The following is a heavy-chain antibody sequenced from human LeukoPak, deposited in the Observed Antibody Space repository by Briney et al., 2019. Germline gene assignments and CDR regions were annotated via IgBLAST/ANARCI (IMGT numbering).Heavy chain of an antibody. CDR3: AGGSGYYLWYAFDI. CDR2: IRSQAHNHAT. D-gene: IGHD3-22*01. Sequence: GGSLRLSCAASGFIFSDFAMVWVRQASGKGLEWVGHIRSQAHNHATTYAASVKGRFTISRDDSKTTTFLEMNGLNAEDTAVYYCAGGSGYYLWYAFDIWGQGTTVTVSS. J-gene: IGHJ3*02. V-gene: IGHV3-73*01. CDR1: GFIFSDFA.